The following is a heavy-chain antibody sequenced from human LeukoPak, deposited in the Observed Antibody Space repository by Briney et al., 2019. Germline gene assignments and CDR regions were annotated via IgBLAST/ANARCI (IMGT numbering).Heavy chain of an antibody. J-gene: IGHJ4*02. CDR3: ARLVPPGGGDCTGSNCHTVYYFDY. CDR1: GGSISSGGYY. D-gene: IGHD2-15*01. Sequence: SETLSLTCTVSGGSISSGGYYWSWIRQPRGKGLEWIGTIYYSGTTYYNPSLKSRVTISIDAAKNQFSLMLTSVTAADTAVYYCARLVPPGGGDCTGSNCHTVYYFDYWGQGTLVTVS. CDR2: IYYSGTT. V-gene: IGHV4-30-2*03.